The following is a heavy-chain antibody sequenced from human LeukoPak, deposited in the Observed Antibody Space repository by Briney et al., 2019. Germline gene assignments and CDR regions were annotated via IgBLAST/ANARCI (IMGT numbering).Heavy chain of an antibody. CDR2: IYYSGST. J-gene: IGHJ4*02. CDR1: GGSISGSNYY. D-gene: IGHD6-19*01. V-gene: IGHV4-39*02. CDR3: ARESYSSAWFFNY. Sequence: SETLSLTCTVSGGSISGSNYYWGWIRQPPGKGLEWIGSIYYSGSTSYNLSLKSRVTISVDTSKNQFYLKLNSVTAADTAVYYCARESYSSAWFFNYWGQGTLVTVSS.